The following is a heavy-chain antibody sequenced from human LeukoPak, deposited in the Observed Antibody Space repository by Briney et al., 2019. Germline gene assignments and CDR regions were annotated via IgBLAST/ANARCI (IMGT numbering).Heavy chain of an antibody. CDR1: GFTFSSYA. CDR2: ISHDGNYK. J-gene: IGHJ4*02. V-gene: IGHV3-30-3*01. CDR3: ARGGDLGSCSGGTCYSVDY. Sequence: GGSLRLSCAASGFTFSSYAMHWVRQAPGKGLEWVAVISHDGNYKYYADSVKGLFTISRDNSKKTLYLQVNSLKPEDTAVYYCARGGDLGSCSGGTCYSVDYWGQGTVVTVSS. D-gene: IGHD2-15*01.